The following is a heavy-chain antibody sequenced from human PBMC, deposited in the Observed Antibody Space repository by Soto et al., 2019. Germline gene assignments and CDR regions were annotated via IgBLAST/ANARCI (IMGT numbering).Heavy chain of an antibody. J-gene: IGHJ6*03. Sequence: SETLSLTCTVSGGSISSYYWSWIRQPPGKGLEWIGYIYYSGSTNYNPSLKSRDTISVDTSKNQFSLKLSSVTAADTAVYYCARGAGLGYCSSTSCYGADYYYYYMDVWGKGTTVTVSS. CDR2: IYYSGST. CDR3: ARGAGLGYCSSTSCYGADYYYYYMDV. V-gene: IGHV4-59*01. CDR1: GGSISSYY. D-gene: IGHD2-2*01.